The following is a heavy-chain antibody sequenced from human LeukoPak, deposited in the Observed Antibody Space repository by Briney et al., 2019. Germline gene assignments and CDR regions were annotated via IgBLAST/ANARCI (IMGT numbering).Heavy chain of an antibody. D-gene: IGHD2-15*01. Sequence: PGGSLRLSCAASGFTFSSYAMSWVRQAPGKGLEWVSTITASGGTYYADSLKGRFTISRDTSKNTLYLQINSLRAEDTAVYYCARVPDCSGGSCYPRYFDFWGQGTLVTVSS. CDR2: ITASGGT. J-gene: IGHJ4*02. CDR1: GFTFSSYA. V-gene: IGHV3-23*01. CDR3: ARVPDCSGGSCYPRYFDF.